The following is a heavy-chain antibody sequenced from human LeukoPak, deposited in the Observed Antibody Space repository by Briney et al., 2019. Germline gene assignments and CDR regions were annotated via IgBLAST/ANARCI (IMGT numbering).Heavy chain of an antibody. V-gene: IGHV4-39*01. Sequence: SETLSLTCTVSGGSISSSSYYWGWIRQPPGKGLEWLGSIYYSGSTYYNPSLKSRVTISVDTSKNQLSLKLSSVTAADTAVYYCARLSPYYYYYYMDVWGKGTTVTVSS. J-gene: IGHJ6*03. CDR1: GGSISSSSYY. CDR3: ARLSPYYYYYYMDV. CDR2: IYYSGST.